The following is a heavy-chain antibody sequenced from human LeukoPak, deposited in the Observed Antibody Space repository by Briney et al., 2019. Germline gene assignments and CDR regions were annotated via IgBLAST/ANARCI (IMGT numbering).Heavy chain of an antibody. CDR3: ARDVRHRYCSSSSCYWGWLDP. Sequence: ASVKVSCKASGGTFRSYAITWVRQAPGQGLEWMGGIIPIFGTANYARKFQDRVTITTDESTSTAYMELSSLRSEDTAVYYCARDVRHRYCSSSSCYWGWLDPWGQGTLVTVSS. D-gene: IGHD2-2*01. CDR1: GGTFRSYA. CDR2: IIPIFGTA. J-gene: IGHJ5*02. V-gene: IGHV1-69*05.